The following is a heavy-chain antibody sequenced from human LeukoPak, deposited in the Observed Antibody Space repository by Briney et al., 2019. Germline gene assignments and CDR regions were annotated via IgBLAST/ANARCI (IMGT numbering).Heavy chain of an antibody. CDR2: ISGSGGSA. J-gene: IGHJ4*02. CDR3: VSPKYSSAWFFDY. CDR1: GFTFSSYA. D-gene: IGHD6-19*01. V-gene: IGHV3-23*01. Sequence: GGSLRLSCAASGFTFSSYAMSWVRQAPGRGLEWVSAISGSGGSAYYADSVKGRFTISRDNSRNTLYLQMNSLRAEDTAVYYCVSPKYSSAWFFDYWGQGTLVTVSS.